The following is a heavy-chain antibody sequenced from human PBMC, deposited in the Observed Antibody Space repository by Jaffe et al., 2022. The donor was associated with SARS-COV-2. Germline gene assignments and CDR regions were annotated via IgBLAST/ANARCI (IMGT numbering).Heavy chain of an antibody. CDR2: ISWNSGII. V-gene: IGHV3-9*01. J-gene: IGHJ2*01. CDR3: AKDGATGTTRRYWYFDL. Sequence: EVQLVESGGTLVQPGRSLRLSCAASGFTFDDYGMHWVRQAPGKGLEWVSGISWNSGIIGYADSVKGRFTISRDNAKNSLYLQMNSLRPEDTALYYCAKDGATGTTRRYWYFDLWGRGTLATVSS. D-gene: IGHD1-1*01. CDR1: GFTFDDYG.